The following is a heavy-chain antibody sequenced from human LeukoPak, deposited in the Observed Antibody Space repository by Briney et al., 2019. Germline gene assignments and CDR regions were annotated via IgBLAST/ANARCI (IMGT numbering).Heavy chain of an antibody. CDR3: ARDSPVANTYYYYYYMDV. CDR2: IILIFGTA. D-gene: IGHD5-12*01. V-gene: IGHV1-69*06. J-gene: IGHJ6*03. CDR1: GGTFISYA. Sequence: SVKVSCKASGGTFISYAISWVRQAPGQGLEWMGGIILIFGTANYAQKFQGRVTITADKSTSTAYMELSSLRSEDTAVYYYARDSPVANTYYYYYYMDVWGKGTTVTVSS.